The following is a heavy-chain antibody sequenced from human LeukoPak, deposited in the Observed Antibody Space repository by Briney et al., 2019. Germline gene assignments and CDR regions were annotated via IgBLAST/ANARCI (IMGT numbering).Heavy chain of an antibody. Sequence: PGGSLRLSCAASGFTFSRYWMSWVRQAPGKGLEWVSVIYSGGSTYYADSVKGRFTISRDNSKNTLYLQMNSLRAEDTAVYYCAREGYGDLAFDIWGQGTMVTVSS. CDR2: IYSGGST. CDR1: GFTFSRYW. CDR3: AREGYGDLAFDI. V-gene: IGHV3-66*01. J-gene: IGHJ3*02. D-gene: IGHD4-17*01.